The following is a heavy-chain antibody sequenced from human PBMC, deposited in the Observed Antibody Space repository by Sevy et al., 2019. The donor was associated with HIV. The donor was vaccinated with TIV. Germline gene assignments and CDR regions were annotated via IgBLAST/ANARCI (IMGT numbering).Heavy chain of an antibody. CDR2: IKEDGTEK. Sequence: GGSLRLSCAASGFTFSDYWMNWVRQAPGKGLEWVASIKEDGTEKYYVDSVKGRFTISRDNAKNSLYLQMNSLRAEDTAVYSCARGHPGSIRADYWGQGTLVTVSS. D-gene: IGHD5-12*01. V-gene: IGHV3-7*01. J-gene: IGHJ4*02. CDR1: GFTFSDYW. CDR3: ARGHPGSIRADY.